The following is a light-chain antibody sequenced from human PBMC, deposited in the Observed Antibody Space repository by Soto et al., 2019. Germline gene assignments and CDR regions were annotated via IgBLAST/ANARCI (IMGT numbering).Light chain of an antibody. CDR1: SSDVGGYNH. CDR2: DVS. J-gene: IGLJ2*01. CDR3: TSYTRTSTVV. V-gene: IGLV2-14*03. Sequence: QSALTQPASVSGSPGQSITVSCTGTSSDVGGYNHVSWYQQHPGKAPKLMIYDVSSRPSGISNRFSGSKSGNTASLTISGLQAEYEADYYCTSYTRTSTVVFGGGTKVTVL.